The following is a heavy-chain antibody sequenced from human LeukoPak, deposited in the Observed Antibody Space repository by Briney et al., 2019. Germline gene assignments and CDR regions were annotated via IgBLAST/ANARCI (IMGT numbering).Heavy chain of an antibody. Sequence: GASVKVSCKASGYTFTGYYMHWVRQAPGQALEWMGWINPNSGGTNYAQKFQGRVTMTRDTSISTAYMELSRLTSDDTAVYYCARPPRNYVNWFDPWGQGTLVTVSS. CDR2: INPNSGGT. V-gene: IGHV1-2*02. CDR1: GYTFTGYY. D-gene: IGHD1-7*01. CDR3: ARPPRNYVNWFDP. J-gene: IGHJ5*02.